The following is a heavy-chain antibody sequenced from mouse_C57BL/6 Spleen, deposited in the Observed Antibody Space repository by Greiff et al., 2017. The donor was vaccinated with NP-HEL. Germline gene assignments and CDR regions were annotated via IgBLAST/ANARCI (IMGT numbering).Heavy chain of an antibody. J-gene: IGHJ3*01. CDR1: GFNIKNTY. CDR2: IDPANGTT. D-gene: IGHD1-1*01. Sequence: EVQLKESVAELVRPGASVKLSCTASGFNIKNTYMHWVKQRPEQGLEWIGRIDPANGTTKYAPKFKGKATITADTSSNTAYLQLSSLTSEDTAIYYCARYYYGSSPSLFAYWGQGTLVTVSA. CDR3: ARYYYGSSPSLFAY. V-gene: IGHV14-3*01.